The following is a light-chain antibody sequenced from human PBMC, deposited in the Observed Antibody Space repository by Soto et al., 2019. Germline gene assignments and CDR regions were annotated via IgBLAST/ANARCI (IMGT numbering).Light chain of an antibody. CDR3: QKYNSAPWT. Sequence: IQLTQSPSSLSASVGDRVTITCRASQGISSYLAWYQQKPGTVPKLLISAASTLQTGVPSRFSGGGSGTDFTLTISSLQPEDVATYYCQKYNSAPWTFGQGTKVDIK. CDR2: AAS. CDR1: QGISSY. J-gene: IGKJ1*01. V-gene: IGKV1-27*01.